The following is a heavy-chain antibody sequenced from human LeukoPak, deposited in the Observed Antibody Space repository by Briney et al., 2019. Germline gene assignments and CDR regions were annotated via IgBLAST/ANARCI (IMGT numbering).Heavy chain of an antibody. J-gene: IGHJ4*02. CDR3: AREGDYGGNGDY. CDR1: GFTFSSYS. V-gene: IGHV3-21*01. Sequence: GGSLRLSCAASGFTFSSYSMNWVRQAPGKGLEWVSSISSSSYIYYADSVKGRFTISRDNAKNSLYLQMNSLRAEDTAVYYCAREGDYGGNGDYWGQGTLVTVSS. D-gene: IGHD4-23*01. CDR2: ISSSSYI.